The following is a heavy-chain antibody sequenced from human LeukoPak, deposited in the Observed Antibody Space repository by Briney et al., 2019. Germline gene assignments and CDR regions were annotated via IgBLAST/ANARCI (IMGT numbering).Heavy chain of an antibody. CDR2: IYSGGST. Sequence: PGGSLRLSCAASGFTFSSNYMSWVRQAPGKGLEWVSVIYSGGSTYYADSVKGRFTISRDNSKNTLYLQMNSLRAEDTAVYYCASRQYYYGSGSLPADYWGQGTLVTVSS. CDR1: GFTFSSNY. CDR3: ASRQYYYGSGSLPADY. J-gene: IGHJ4*02. V-gene: IGHV3-66*01. D-gene: IGHD3-10*01.